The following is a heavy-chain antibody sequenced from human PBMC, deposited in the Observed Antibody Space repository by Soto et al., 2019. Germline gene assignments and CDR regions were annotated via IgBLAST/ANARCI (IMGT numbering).Heavy chain of an antibody. CDR3: AKNQERELPRVIDF. D-gene: IGHD1-7*01. J-gene: IGHJ4*02. V-gene: IGHV3-23*01. Sequence: PGWSRRLSWATSGLTFSNYAMSWVRQAPGGGLEWVSSMSGSSSTTYYADSVRGRFTISRDRSKNTLYLQMSSLRAEDTALYYCAKNQERELPRVIDFWGQGTLVTGSS. CDR2: MSGSSSTT. CDR1: GLTFSNYA.